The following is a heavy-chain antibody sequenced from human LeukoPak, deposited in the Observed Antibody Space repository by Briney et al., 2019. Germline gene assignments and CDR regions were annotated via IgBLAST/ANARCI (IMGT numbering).Heavy chain of an antibody. Sequence: PGGSLRLSCAASGFTFSSYSMNWVRQAPGKGLEWVSSISSSSSYIYYADSVKGRFTISRDNAKNSLYLQMNSLRAADTAVYYCARVSYEDYYLFDYWGQGTLVTVSS. V-gene: IGHV3-21*04. CDR1: GFTFSSYS. J-gene: IGHJ4*02. CDR2: ISSSSSYI. CDR3: ARVSYEDYYLFDY. D-gene: IGHD3-22*01.